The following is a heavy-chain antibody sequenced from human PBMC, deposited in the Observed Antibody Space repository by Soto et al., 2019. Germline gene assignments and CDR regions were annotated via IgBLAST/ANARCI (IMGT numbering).Heavy chain of an antibody. CDR3: ARDFLTGSLDY. V-gene: IGHV1-18*04. CDR2: ISTYNGKT. CDR1: GXTFTTYA. J-gene: IGHJ4*02. D-gene: IGHD7-27*01. Sequence: ASVKVSCKASGXTFTTYAVTWVRQAPGQGLEWMGWISTYNGKTYYAQNFQGRVTMTTDTSTTTAYLEVKSLIFDDTAVYYCARDFLTGSLDYWGQGTQVTVSS.